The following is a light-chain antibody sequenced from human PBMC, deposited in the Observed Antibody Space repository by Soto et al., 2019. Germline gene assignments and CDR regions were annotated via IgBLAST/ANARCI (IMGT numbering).Light chain of an antibody. CDR3: QVWDSTSDVV. CDR1: NIGSFS. Sequence: SYELTQPPSLSVAPGQTARIPCGGNNIGSFSVHWYQQRPGQAPVLVVYDDTDRPSGIPERFSGSNSGNTASLTISRVEAGDEADYYCQVWDSTSDVVFGGGTKVTLL. J-gene: IGLJ2*01. V-gene: IGLV3-21*02. CDR2: DDT.